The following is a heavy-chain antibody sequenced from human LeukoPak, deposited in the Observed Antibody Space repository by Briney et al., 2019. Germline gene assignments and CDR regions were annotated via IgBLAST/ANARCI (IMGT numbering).Heavy chain of an antibody. CDR2: ISSSNSYI. Sequence: GGSLRLSCAASGFTFSSYSMNWVRQAPGKGLEWVSSISSSNSYIYYADSVKGRFTISRDNAKNSLYLRMNSLRAEDTAVYYCARDSEKSSSFAFDIWGQGTMVTVSS. V-gene: IGHV3-21*01. J-gene: IGHJ3*02. CDR1: GFTFSSYS. CDR3: ARDSEKSSSFAFDI. D-gene: IGHD6-13*01.